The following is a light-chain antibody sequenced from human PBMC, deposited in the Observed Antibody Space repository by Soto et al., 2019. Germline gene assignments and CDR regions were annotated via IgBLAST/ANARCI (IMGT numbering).Light chain of an antibody. CDR2: GAS. CDR1: QSVSSEH. Sequence: GERATLSCRTSQSVSSEHIAWYQVTPGRAPRLLIYGASIRTTGIPDRFSGSGSGTDFTLTISRLEPEDFAVYYCQQYGSSGTFGQGTKVDI. J-gene: IGKJ1*01. CDR3: QQYGSSGT. V-gene: IGKV3-20*01.